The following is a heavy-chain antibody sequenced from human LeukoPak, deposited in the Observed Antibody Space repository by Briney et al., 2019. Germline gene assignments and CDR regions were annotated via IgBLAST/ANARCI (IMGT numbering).Heavy chain of an antibody. D-gene: IGHD4-17*01. J-gene: IGHJ4*02. CDR3: TREAGYGDFDS. V-gene: IGHV1-46*01. CDR2: SNPSGGST. Sequence: ASVKVSFKASGYTFTSYYIHWVRQAPGQGLERMGISNPSGGSTKNAQRFQGRVTMTSDTATSTVYLELSSLRSEDTAVYYCTREAGYGDFDSWGQGTLVTVSS. CDR1: GYTFTSYY.